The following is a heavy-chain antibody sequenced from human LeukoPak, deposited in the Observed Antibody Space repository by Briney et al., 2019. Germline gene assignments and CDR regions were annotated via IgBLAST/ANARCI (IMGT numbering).Heavy chain of an antibody. CDR1: GYSFSTNM. CDR2: ILPGGRES. J-gene: IGHJ4*02. CDR3: MSAHGY. V-gene: IGHV3-7*01. Sequence: PGGSLRLSCVVSGYSFSTNMMTWVRPAPGKGLEWVATILPGGRESYRVDSVKGRFTISRDNAKNSLYLQMNILRAEDTAVYYCMSAHGYWGQGTLVTVTS.